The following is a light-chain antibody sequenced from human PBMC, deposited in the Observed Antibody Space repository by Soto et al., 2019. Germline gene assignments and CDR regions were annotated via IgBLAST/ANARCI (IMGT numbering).Light chain of an antibody. CDR3: QSYDSSLSGYV. J-gene: IGLJ1*01. Sequence: QSALTQPASVSGSPGQSITISCTGTISDIGGYNFISWYQHHPGKAPKLVIYDVNNRPSGVPGRFSGSKSGTSASLAITGLQAEDEADYYCQSYDSSLSGYVFGTGTKLTVL. CDR1: ISDIGGYNF. CDR2: DVN. V-gene: IGLV2-14*01.